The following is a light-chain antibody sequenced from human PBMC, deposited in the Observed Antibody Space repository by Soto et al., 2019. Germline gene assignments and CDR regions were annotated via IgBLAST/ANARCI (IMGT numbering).Light chain of an antibody. CDR3: QQHYSTPHT. J-gene: IGKJ2*01. Sequence: DIVMTQSPDSLAVSLGERATINCKSSQSVLSGSNSKNYLAWYQQKPGQPPKLLIYWASTRESGVPDRFSGSGSGTDFTLTISSLQAEDVAVYYCQQHYSTPHTFGQGTKLQIK. CDR1: QSVLSGSNSKNY. CDR2: WAS. V-gene: IGKV4-1*01.